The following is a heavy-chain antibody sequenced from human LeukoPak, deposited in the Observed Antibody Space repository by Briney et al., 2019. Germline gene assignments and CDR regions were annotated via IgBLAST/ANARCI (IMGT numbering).Heavy chain of an antibody. J-gene: IGHJ4*02. CDR3: AKALPSSWYPFDY. CDR1: GFSFSSYA. CDR2: ISGSGGST. D-gene: IGHD6-13*01. Sequence: GGSLRLSCAASGFSFSSYAMSWVRQAPGKGLEWVSGISGSGGSTYYADSVKGRFTISRDNSKNTLYLQMNSLRADDTAVYYCAKALPSSWYPFDYRGQGTLVTVSS. V-gene: IGHV3-23*01.